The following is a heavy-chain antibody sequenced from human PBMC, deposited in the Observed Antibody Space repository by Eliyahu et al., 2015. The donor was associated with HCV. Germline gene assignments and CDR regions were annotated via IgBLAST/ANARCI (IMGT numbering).Heavy chain of an antibody. J-gene: IGHJ5*02. CDR3: TKALLPYSDFGAGWFDP. D-gene: IGHD4-11*01. V-gene: IGHV3-23*01. CDR2: TTGSGNSA. CDR1: GFTFTNYA. Sequence: EVQLLQSGGGLVQPGGSLRLSCAASGFTFTNYAMSWVRQAPGKGLEWVSSTTGSGNSAYYADSVKGRFTISRDNPKNTLYLQINSLRAEDAAVYYCTKALLPYSDFGAGWFDPWGQGTLVSVSS.